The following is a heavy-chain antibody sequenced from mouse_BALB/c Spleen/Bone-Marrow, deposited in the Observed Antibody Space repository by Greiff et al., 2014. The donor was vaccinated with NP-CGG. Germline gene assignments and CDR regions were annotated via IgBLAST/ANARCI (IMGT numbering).Heavy chain of an antibody. Sequence: VQLQQSGAELVKPGASVKLSCKTSGYTFTSYWIQWVKQRPGQGLVWIGEIFPGTGTTYYNEKFKGKATLTIDTSSSTAYMQLSSLTFEDFAVYFCASRDSSGYVPDYWGQGTTLTVSS. CDR3: ASRDSSGYVPDY. CDR1: GYTFTSYW. CDR2: IFPGTGTT. V-gene: IGHV1S132*01. D-gene: IGHD3-2*01. J-gene: IGHJ2*01.